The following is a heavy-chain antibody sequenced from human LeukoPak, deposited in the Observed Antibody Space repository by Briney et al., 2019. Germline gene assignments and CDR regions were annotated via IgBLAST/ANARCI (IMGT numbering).Heavy chain of an antibody. J-gene: IGHJ4*02. CDR1: GFTFSSYG. V-gene: IGHV3-33*06. D-gene: IGHD4-23*01. CDR2: IWYDGSNK. CDR3: AKDKGNPVFDY. Sequence: GGSLRLYCAASGFTFSSYGMRWVRQAPGKGLEWVAVIWYDGSNKYYVDSVKGRFTISRDNSKNTLYLQMNSLRAEDTAVYYCAKDKGNPVFDYWGQGTLVTVSS.